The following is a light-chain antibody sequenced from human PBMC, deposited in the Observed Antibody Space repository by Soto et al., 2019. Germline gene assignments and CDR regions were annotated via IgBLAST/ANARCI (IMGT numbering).Light chain of an antibody. J-gene: IGKJ1*01. CDR1: QDIHNY. CDR2: AAS. V-gene: IGKV1-8*01. CDR3: QHYYNYPWT. Sequence: AVLLTQSPSSFSASTGDRATITCRASQDIHNYLAWYQQVPGKAPKLLLYAASILQTGVPSRFSGSGSGTDFTLTIDDLQSEDFATYFCQHYYNYPWTFGQGTTVE.